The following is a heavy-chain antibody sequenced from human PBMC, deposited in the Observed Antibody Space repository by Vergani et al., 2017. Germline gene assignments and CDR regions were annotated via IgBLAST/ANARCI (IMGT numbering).Heavy chain of an antibody. CDR1: GFTFTNYG. CDR3: ATAGAAYCRGASCYDFFEY. J-gene: IGHJ4*02. CDR2: TRYDGIVE. V-gene: IGHV3-30*02. Sequence: VQLVESGGGVVQPGGSLRLSCAASGFTFTNYGMHWVRQAPGKGLEWVAFTRYDGIVEYYGDSVRGRFTISRDNSKNTLYLQMNRLRPEDTAVYYCATAGAAYCRGASCYDFFEYWGQGTLVTVAS. D-gene: IGHD2-15*01.